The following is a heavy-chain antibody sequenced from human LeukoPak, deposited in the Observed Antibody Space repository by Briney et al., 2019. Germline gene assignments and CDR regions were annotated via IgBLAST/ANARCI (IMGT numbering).Heavy chain of an antibody. CDR3: ARGAPYYYDGSGLYYFDY. J-gene: IGHJ4*02. D-gene: IGHD3-22*01. V-gene: IGHV3-48*01. Sequence: GESLRLSCAASGFTFTTYNMTWVRQAPGKGLELISYYADSVKGRFTISRDNGKNSLFLQMNSLRAEDTAVYYCARGAPYYYDGSGLYYFDYWGQGTLVTVSS. CDR1: GFTFTTYN.